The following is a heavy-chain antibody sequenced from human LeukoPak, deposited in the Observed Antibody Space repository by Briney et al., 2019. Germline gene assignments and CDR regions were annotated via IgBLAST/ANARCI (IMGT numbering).Heavy chain of an antibody. CDR1: GYTFTGYY. CDR3: ARFSGSYYGGSDY. J-gene: IGHJ4*02. D-gene: IGHD1-26*01. Sequence: GASVKVSCKASGYTFTGYYMHWVRQAPGQGLEWMGWINPNSGGTNYAQKFQGRVTMTRDTSISTAYMELSRLRSDDTAVYYCARFSGSYYGGSDYWGQGTLVTVSS. V-gene: IGHV1-2*02. CDR2: INPNSGGT.